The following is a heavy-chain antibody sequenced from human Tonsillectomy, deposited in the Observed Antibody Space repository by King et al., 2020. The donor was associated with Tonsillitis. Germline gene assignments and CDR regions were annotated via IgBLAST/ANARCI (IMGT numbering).Heavy chain of an antibody. Sequence: VQLQQWGAGLLKPSETLSLTCAVYGGSFSGYYWSWIRQPPGKGLEWIGEINHSGSTNYNPSLKSRVTISVDTSKNQFSLKLSSVTAADTAVYYCARGGNYSYDSSGYYWGAGYYGMDVWGQGTTVTVSS. V-gene: IGHV4-34*01. CDR1: GGSFSGYY. D-gene: IGHD3-22*01. CDR2: INHSGST. J-gene: IGHJ6*02. CDR3: ARGGNYSYDSSGYYWGAGYYGMDV.